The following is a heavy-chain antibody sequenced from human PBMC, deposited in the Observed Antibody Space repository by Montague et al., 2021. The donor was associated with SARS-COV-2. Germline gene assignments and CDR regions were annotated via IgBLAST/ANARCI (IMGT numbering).Heavy chain of an antibody. V-gene: IGHV4-31*03. D-gene: IGHD2-15*01. CDR3: ARDLFVAATKTYYYYYGMDV. J-gene: IGHJ6*02. Sequence: TLSLTCTVSGGSISSGGYYWSWIRQHPGKGLEWIGYIYYSGSTYYNPSLKSRVTISVDTSKNQFSLELSSVTAADTAVYYCARDLFVAATKTYYYYYGMDVWGQGTTVTVSS. CDR2: IYYSGST. CDR1: GGSISSGGYY.